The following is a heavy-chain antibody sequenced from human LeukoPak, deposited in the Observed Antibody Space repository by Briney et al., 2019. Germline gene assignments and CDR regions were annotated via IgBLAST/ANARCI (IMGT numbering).Heavy chain of an antibody. J-gene: IGHJ5*02. D-gene: IGHD3-3*01. Sequence: ASVKVSCKASGYTFTGYYMHWVRQAPGQGLEWMGWINPNSGGTNYAQKFQGRVTMTRDTSISTAYMELSRLRSDDTAVYYCAREDYDFWSGYYRGNWFDPWGRGTLVTVSS. CDR1: GYTFTGYY. V-gene: IGHV1-2*02. CDR3: AREDYDFWSGYYRGNWFDP. CDR2: INPNSGGT.